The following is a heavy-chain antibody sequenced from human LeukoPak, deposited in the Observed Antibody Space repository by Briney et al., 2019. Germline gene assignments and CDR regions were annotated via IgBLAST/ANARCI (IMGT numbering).Heavy chain of an antibody. CDR3: ARDHGYFGMDV. V-gene: IGHV4-59*01. Sequence: SETLSLTCIVSGGSICNYYWNWIRQPPGKGLEWIGYTSYSGNTIYNPPLKSRVTISIDPFKNQLSLKVTSVTAADTAVYYCARDHGYFGMDVWGQGTTVTISS. CDR2: TSYSGNT. CDR1: GGSICNYY. J-gene: IGHJ6*02.